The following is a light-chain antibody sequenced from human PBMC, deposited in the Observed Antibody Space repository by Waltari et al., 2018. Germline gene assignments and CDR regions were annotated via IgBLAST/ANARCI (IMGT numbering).Light chain of an antibody. CDR3: QQYDNWPPIT. CDR1: QNVMNN. CDR2: GAS. V-gene: IGKV3-15*01. J-gene: IGKJ5*01. Sequence: EIVMTQSPATLSVSPGERATLSCRTSQNVMNNLAWYQQKPGQAPRLLIYGASTRATGIPARCSGSGSGTEFTLTISSVQSEDFAVYYCQQYDNWPPITFGQVTRLEIK.